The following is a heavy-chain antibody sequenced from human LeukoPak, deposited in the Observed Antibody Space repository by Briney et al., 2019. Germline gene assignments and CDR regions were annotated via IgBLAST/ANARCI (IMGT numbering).Heavy chain of an antibody. D-gene: IGHD2-2*01. Sequence: ASVKVSCKASGYTFIGYYMHWVRQAPGQGLEWMGWINPHSGGTNYAQKFQGRVTMTRDTSISTAYMELSRLRSDDTAVYYCARASSTSWVYYYGMDVWGQGTTVTVSS. CDR3: ARASSTSWVYYYGMDV. CDR1: GYTFIGYY. CDR2: INPHSGGT. V-gene: IGHV1-2*02. J-gene: IGHJ6*02.